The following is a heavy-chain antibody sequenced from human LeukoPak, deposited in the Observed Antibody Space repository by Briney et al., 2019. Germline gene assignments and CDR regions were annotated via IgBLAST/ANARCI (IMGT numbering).Heavy chain of an antibody. V-gene: IGHV4-38-2*02. CDR2: IYYSGST. CDR3: ARFLTMAREEVKYYFDY. Sequence: PSETLSLTCTVSGYSISSGYYWGWIRQPPGKGLEWIGSIYYSGSTYYNPSLKSRVTISVDTSKNQFSLKLSSVTAADTAVYYCARFLTMAREEVKYYFDYWGQGTLVTVSS. CDR1: GYSISSGYY. D-gene: IGHD3-10*01. J-gene: IGHJ4*02.